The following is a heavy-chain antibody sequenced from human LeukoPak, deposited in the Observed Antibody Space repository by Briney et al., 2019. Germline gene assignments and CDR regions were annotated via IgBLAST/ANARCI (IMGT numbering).Heavy chain of an antibody. CDR1: GGSISSYY. Sequence: SETLSLTCTVSGGSISSYYWSWIRQPAGKGLEWIGRIYTSGSTNYNPSLKSRVTMSVDTSKNQFSLKLSSVTAADTAVYYCARDRQDYDILTGYTYYYYMDVWGKGTTVTISS. CDR3: ARDRQDYDILTGYTYYYYMDV. J-gene: IGHJ6*03. V-gene: IGHV4-4*07. D-gene: IGHD3-9*01. CDR2: IYTSGST.